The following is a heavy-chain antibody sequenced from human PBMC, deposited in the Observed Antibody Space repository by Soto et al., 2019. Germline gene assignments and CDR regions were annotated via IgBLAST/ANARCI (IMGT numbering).Heavy chain of an antibody. Sequence: GGSLRLSCAASGFTFSSYAMSWVRQAPGKGLEWVSAISGSGGSTYYADSVKGRFTISRDNSKNTLYLQMNSLRAEDTAVYYCAKDPMIVVVITTGSDAFDIWGQGTMVTVSS. CDR3: AKDPMIVVVITTGSDAFDI. D-gene: IGHD3-22*01. V-gene: IGHV3-23*01. J-gene: IGHJ3*02. CDR2: ISGSGGST. CDR1: GFTFSSYA.